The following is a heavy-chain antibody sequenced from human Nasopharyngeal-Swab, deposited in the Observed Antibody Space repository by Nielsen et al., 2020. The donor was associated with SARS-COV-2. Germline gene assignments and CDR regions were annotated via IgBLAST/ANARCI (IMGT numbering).Heavy chain of an antibody. V-gene: IGHV3-7*01. D-gene: IGHD5-18*01. CDR3: ARDGLYVDIAMVTYPRYYYGMDV. CDR1: GFTFSSYW. CDR2: IKQDGSEK. Sequence: GESLKISCAASGFTFSSYWMSWVRQAPGKGLEWVANIKQDGSEKYYVDSVKGRFTISRDNAKNSLYLQMNSLRAEDTAVYYCARDGLYVDIAMVTYPRYYYGMDVWGQGTTVTVSS. J-gene: IGHJ6*02.